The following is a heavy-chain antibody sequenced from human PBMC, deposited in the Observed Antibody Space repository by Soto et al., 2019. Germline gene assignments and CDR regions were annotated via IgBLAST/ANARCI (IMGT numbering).Heavy chain of an antibody. D-gene: IGHD5-12*01. CDR2: IYYSGST. Sequence: SETLSLTCTISGGSISSYYWSWIRQPPGKGLEWIGYIYYSGSTNYNPSLKSRVTISVDTSKNQFSLKLSSVTAADTAVYYCARKYGGGYDYFDYWGQGTLVTVSS. CDR3: ARKYGGGYDYFDY. J-gene: IGHJ4*02. V-gene: IGHV4-59*01. CDR1: GGSISSYY.